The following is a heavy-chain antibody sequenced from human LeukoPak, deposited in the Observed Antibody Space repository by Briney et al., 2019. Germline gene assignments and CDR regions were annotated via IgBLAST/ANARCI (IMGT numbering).Heavy chain of an antibody. CDR3: AKDTIRSSRYPTYGMDV. Sequence: GGSLRLSCAASGFTFSSYAMSWVRQAPGRGLEWVSGISGGGGSTHYADSVKGRFTVSRDNSKNTLYLQMNSLRAEDTAVYYCAKDTIRSSRYPTYGMDVWGQGTTVTVSS. V-gene: IGHV3-23*01. D-gene: IGHD6-13*01. CDR1: GFTFSSYA. CDR2: ISGGGGST. J-gene: IGHJ6*02.